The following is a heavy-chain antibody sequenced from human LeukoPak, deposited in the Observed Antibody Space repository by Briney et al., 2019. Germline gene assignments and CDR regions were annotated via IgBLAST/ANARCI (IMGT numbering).Heavy chain of an antibody. J-gene: IGHJ4*02. CDR1: GGTFSSYA. CDR3: ARDSRDPGSDFDY. Sequence: SVRVSCKASGGTFSSYAISWVRQAPGQGLEWMGRIIPILGIANYAQKFQGRVTITADKSTSTAYMELSSLRSDDTAVYYCARDSRDPGSDFDYWGQGTLVTVSS. CDR2: IIPILGIA. V-gene: IGHV1-69*04.